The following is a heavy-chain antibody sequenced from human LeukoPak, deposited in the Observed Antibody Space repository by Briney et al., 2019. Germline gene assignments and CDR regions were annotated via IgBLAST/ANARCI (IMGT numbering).Heavy chain of an antibody. J-gene: IGHJ3*02. CDR3: AKSNGYGLIDI. D-gene: IGHD3-10*01. CDR1: GDSISSSDW. V-gene: IGHV4-4*02. Sequence: SETLSLTCAVSGDSISSSDWWSWVRQPPGTWLEWIGEIFHTGSTNYNPSLKSRVTMSVDKSKNQFSLRLNSVTAADTAVYYCAKSNGYGLIDIWGQGTMVTVSS. CDR2: IFHTGST.